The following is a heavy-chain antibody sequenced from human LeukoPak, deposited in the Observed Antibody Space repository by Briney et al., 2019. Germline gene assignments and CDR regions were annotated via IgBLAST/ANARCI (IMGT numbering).Heavy chain of an antibody. D-gene: IGHD3-22*01. CDR2: IYSGGST. J-gene: IGHJ3*02. V-gene: IGHV3-53*01. Sequence: GGSLRLSCAASGFTVSSNYMSWVRQAPGKGLEWVSVIYSGGSTYYADSVKGRFTISRDNSKNTLYLQMNSLRAEDTAVYYCARDGYYYDSSGWAFDIWGQGTMVTVSS. CDR1: GFTVSSNY. CDR3: ARDGYYYDSSGWAFDI.